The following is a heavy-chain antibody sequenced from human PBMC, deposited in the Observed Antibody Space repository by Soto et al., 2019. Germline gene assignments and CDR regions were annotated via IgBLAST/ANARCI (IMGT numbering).Heavy chain of an antibody. D-gene: IGHD5-18*01. Sequence: SVKVSCKASGGTFSSYAISWVRQAPGQGLEWMGGIIPIFGTANYAQKFQGRVTITADESTSTAYMELSSLRSEDTAVYYCARDHGVDTAMVFFDHWSQGTLVTVSS. V-gene: IGHV1-69*13. J-gene: IGHJ4*02. CDR1: GGTFSSYA. CDR2: IIPIFGTA. CDR3: ARDHGVDTAMVFFDH.